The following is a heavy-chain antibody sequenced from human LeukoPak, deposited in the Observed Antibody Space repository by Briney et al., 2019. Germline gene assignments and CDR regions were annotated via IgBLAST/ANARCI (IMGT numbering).Heavy chain of an antibody. Sequence: ASVKVSCTASGYTFTSYYMHWVRQAPGQELEWMGLINPTGGSTSYAQQFQGRISMSRDTSTSTVYMEMSSLTSEDTALYYCARESTAFDYWGQGTLVTVSS. CDR1: GYTFTSYY. CDR3: ARESTAFDY. V-gene: IGHV1-46*01. J-gene: IGHJ4*02. CDR2: INPTGGST.